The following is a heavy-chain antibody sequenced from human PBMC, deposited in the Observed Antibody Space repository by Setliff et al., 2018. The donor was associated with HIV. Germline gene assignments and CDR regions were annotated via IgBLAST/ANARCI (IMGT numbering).Heavy chain of an antibody. D-gene: IGHD3-3*01. Sequence: LSLTCTVSGAFTSGSSSFWGWIGQPPGKGLEWIASFHYSAITSYNPSLRSRATIAVDTSNTQFSLKLTSLTAADTAVYYCARHLTTSYNFWGDAFAIWGQGTMVTVSS. J-gene: IGHJ3*02. V-gene: IGHV4-39*01. CDR1: GAFTSGSSSF. CDR2: FHYSAIT. CDR3: ARHLTTSYNFWGDAFAI.